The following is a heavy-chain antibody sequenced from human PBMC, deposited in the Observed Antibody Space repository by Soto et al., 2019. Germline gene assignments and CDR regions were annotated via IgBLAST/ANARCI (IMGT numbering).Heavy chain of an antibody. D-gene: IGHD5-12*01. CDR3: ARRIPTATITFDY. CDR1: GYTFTGYF. V-gene: IGHV1-2*02. Sequence: ASVKVSCKASGYTFTGYFMHWVRQAPGQGLEWMGWINPNRGDTRYAEMFQDRVVMTSDTSVTTVYMELSGLRFDDTAVYYCARRIPTATITFDYWGPGDRVTVSS. J-gene: IGHJ4*02. CDR2: INPNRGDT.